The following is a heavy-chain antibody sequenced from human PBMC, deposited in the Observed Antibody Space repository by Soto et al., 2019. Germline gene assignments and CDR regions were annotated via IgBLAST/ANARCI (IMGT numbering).Heavy chain of an antibody. Sequence: PSDTLFLTCANSGGSIRSGGYSWSWIRQQPGKGLEWIGYIYHSGSTYYNPSLKSRVTISVDRSKNQFSLKLSSVTAADLAVYECARPPWIPTYGMDVWGQGNTVTVS. V-gene: IGHV4-30-2*01. D-gene: IGHD5-18*01. CDR1: GGSIRSGGYS. CDR2: IYHSGST. J-gene: IGHJ6*02. CDR3: ARPPWIPTYGMDV.